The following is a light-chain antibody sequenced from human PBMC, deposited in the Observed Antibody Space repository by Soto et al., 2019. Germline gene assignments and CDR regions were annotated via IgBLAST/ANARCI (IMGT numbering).Light chain of an antibody. CDR2: AAS. V-gene: IGKV1-9*01. CDR3: QQFNDYP. CDR1: QGIGSF. J-gene: IGKJ4*01. Sequence: DIQLTQSPSFLSASVGDRVSLTCRASQGIGSFLAWYQQKPGKAPKLLISAASTLQSGVPSRFSGSGSGTEFTLTISSLQPEDFATYYCQQFNDYPFGGGTKVDIK.